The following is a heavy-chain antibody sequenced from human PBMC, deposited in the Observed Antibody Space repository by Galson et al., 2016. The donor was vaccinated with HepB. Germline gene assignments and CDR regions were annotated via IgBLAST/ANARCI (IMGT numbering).Heavy chain of an antibody. Sequence: SLRLSCAASGFNFSSYWMTWVRQAPGKGPEWVANIKDDGSEEYYVDSVKGRFTISRDNAKNSLYLQMNSLRAGDTAVYFCARDLRWGDFVVVPAGSDFWGQGTLVTVSS. V-gene: IGHV3-7*03. J-gene: IGHJ4*02. CDR3: ARDLRWGDFVVVPAGSDF. CDR1: GFNFSSYW. D-gene: IGHD2-2*01. CDR2: IKDDGSEE.